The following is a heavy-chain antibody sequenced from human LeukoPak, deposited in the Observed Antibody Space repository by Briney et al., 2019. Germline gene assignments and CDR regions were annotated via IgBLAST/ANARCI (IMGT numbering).Heavy chain of an antibody. CDR2: INPKNGDT. CDR1: GYTFSGFY. V-gene: IGHV1-2*02. Sequence: ASVKVSCKASGYTFSGFYINWVRQAPGQGLEWMGWINPKNGDTHYAQDFLGRVTMTRDTSISTAYMELSRLTSDDTAVYYCAKEEVQITMIVVVTEYFQHWGQGTLVTVSS. CDR3: AKEEVQITMIVVVTEYFQH. D-gene: IGHD3-22*01. J-gene: IGHJ1*01.